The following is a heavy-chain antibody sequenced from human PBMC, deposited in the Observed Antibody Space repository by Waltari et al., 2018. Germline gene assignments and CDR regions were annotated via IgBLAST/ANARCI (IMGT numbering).Heavy chain of an antibody. D-gene: IGHD3-16*01. CDR1: GGSISSHY. CDR2: IYYSGST. V-gene: IGHV4-59*11. CDR3: ARETAGGGVDP. J-gene: IGHJ5*02. Sequence: QVQLQESGPGLVKPSETLSLTCTVSGGSISSHYWSWIRQPPGKGLEWIGYIYYSGSTNYNPSLKSRVTISVDTSKNQFSLKLSSVTAADTAVYYCARETAGGGVDPWGQGTLVTVSS.